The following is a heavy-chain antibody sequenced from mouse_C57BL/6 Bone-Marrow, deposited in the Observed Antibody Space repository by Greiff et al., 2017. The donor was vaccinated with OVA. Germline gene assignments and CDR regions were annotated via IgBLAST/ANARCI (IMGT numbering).Heavy chain of an antibody. Sequence: VMLVESGPGLVAPSQSLSITCTVSGFSLTSYAISWVRQPPGKGLEWLGVIGTGGGTNFNSALISRLDISKSNSKSQLFLQTNNQQTDDTARYYYATLLSAWFGDWGQGPLVSVAA. CDR3: ATLLSAWFGD. D-gene: IGHD2-3*01. CDR2: IGTGGGT. CDR1: GFSLTSYA. J-gene: IGHJ3*01. V-gene: IGHV2-9-1*01.